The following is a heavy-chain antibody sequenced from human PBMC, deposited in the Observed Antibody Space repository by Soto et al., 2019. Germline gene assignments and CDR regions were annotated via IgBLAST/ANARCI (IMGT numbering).Heavy chain of an antibody. D-gene: IGHD3-16*01. J-gene: IGHJ4*02. Sequence: GGSLRLSCAASGFLFSNAWMSWVRQGPGKGLEWVARIKSQSDGGATEYAAAVKGRFTISRDDSNNAVSLQMDSLTSDETAVYYCIKDNIKLWPYDYWGQGTPVTVSS. CDR3: IKDNIKLWPYDY. CDR2: IKSQSDGGAT. V-gene: IGHV3-15*01. CDR1: GFLFSNAW.